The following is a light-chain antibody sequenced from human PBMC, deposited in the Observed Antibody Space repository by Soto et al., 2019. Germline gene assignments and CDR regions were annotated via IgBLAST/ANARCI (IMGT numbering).Light chain of an antibody. CDR3: QQANSCPFT. Sequence: DIQMTQSPSSVSASVGDRVTIACRASQGISGWLAWYQQKPGEAPKLLIYAASSLQSGVPSRFSGSGSGTDFTLTISSLQPEDFATYYCQQANSCPFTFGPGTKVDIK. V-gene: IGKV1-12*01. CDR2: AAS. CDR1: QGISGW. J-gene: IGKJ3*01.